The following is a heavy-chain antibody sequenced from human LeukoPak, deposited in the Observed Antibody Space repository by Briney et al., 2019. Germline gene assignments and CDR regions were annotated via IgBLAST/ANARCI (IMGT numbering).Heavy chain of an antibody. CDR2: IWYDGSNK. D-gene: IGHD1-26*01. Sequence: GGSLRLSCAADGFTFSSYGMHCVRQAPGKGLEWVAVIWYDGSNKYYADSVKGRFTISRDNAKNSLYLQMNSLRAEDTSVYYCARLIVGAIDYWGQGTLVTVSS. CDR1: GFTFSSYG. J-gene: IGHJ4*02. CDR3: ARLIVGAIDY. V-gene: IGHV3-33*01.